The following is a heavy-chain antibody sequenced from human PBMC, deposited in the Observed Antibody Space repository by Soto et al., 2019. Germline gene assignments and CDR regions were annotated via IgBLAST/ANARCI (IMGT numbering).Heavy chain of an antibody. D-gene: IGHD3-10*01. J-gene: IGHJ4*02. CDR3: ARDAGMYYYGSGSYYQV. CDR1: GGSFSGYY. V-gene: IGHV4-34*01. Sequence: SETLSLTCAVYGGSFSGYYWSWIRQPPGKGLEWIGEINHSGGTDYNPSLKSRVTISVDTSKNQFSLKLSSVTAADTAVYYCARDAGMYYYGSGSYYQVWGQETLVTVSS. CDR2: INHSGGT.